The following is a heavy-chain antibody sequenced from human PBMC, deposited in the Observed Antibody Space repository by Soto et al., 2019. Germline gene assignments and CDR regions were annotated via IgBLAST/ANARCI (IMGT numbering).Heavy chain of an antibody. D-gene: IGHD3-10*01. CDR2: ISGSGRDT. V-gene: IGHV3-23*01. CDR3: VKLKCEITFCPP. CDR1: GFSFSNYG. J-gene: IGHJ5*02. Sequence: GGSLRLSCTASGFSFSNYGLTWVRQAPGKGLEWVSSISGSGRDTEYADSVKGRFTISRDNSKDTLYLQMHSLRAEDTALYYCVKLKCEITFCPPWGQGTLVTVSS.